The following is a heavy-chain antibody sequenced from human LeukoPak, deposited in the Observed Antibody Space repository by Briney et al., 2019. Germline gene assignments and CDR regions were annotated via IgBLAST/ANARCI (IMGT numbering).Heavy chain of an antibody. V-gene: IGHV1-8*01. Sequence: ASVKVSCKASGYTFTSYDINWVRQATGQGLEWMGWVNPNSCNTGYAQKFQGRVTMTRNTSISTAYMELSSLRSEDTAVYYCARGIIAAAGLDYWGQGTLVTVSS. J-gene: IGHJ4*02. CDR2: VNPNSCNT. D-gene: IGHD6-13*01. CDR1: GYTFTSYD. CDR3: ARGIIAAAGLDY.